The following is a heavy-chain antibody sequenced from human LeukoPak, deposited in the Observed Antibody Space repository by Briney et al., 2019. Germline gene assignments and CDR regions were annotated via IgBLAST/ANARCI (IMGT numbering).Heavy chain of an antibody. V-gene: IGHV3-7*01. CDR1: GFTFSDYW. D-gene: IGHD3-10*01. J-gene: IGHJ4*02. CDR3: AKYGLGSHTSFDY. CDR2: IKLDGTEK. Sequence: GGSLRLSCAASGFTFSDYWMTWIRQAPGKGLEWVANIKLDGTEKYYVDSVKGRFTMSRDNAKNSLYLQMNGLRAEDTAVYYCAKYGLGSHTSFDYWGQGTLVTVSS.